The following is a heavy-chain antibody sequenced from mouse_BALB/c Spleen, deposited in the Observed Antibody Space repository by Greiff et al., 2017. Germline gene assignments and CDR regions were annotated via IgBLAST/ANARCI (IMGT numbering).Heavy chain of an antibody. V-gene: IGHV5-12-2*01. CDR3: ARHETYYGNLHHAMDY. CDR1: GFTFSSYT. CDR2: ISNGGGST. J-gene: IGHJ4*01. D-gene: IGHD2-10*01. Sequence: EVQRVESGGGLVQPGGSLKLSCAASGFTFSSYTMSWVRQTPEKRLEWVAYISNGGGSTYYPDTVKGRFTISRDNAKNTLYLQMSSLKSEDTAMYYCARHETYYGNLHHAMDYWGQGTSVTVSS.